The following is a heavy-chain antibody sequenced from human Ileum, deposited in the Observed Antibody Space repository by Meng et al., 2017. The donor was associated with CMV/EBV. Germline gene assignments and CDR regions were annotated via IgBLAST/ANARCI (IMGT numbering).Heavy chain of an antibody. J-gene: IGHJ4*02. V-gene: IGHV3-7*01. Sequence: GESLKISCGASGFTFDIYWMSWVRQAPGKGLEWVANIPHAGSERYNVDSVKGRFTISRDNANNSLHLLMNSLRAEDTAVYYCARVKHYSGSGSYGYVDYWGQGTLVTVSS. D-gene: IGHD3-10*01. CDR1: GFTFDIYW. CDR2: IPHAGSER. CDR3: ARVKHYSGSGSYGYVDY.